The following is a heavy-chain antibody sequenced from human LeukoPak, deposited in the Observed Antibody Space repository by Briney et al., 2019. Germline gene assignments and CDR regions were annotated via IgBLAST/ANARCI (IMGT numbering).Heavy chain of an antibody. CDR2: IYTSGST. CDR3: ARDICSSTSCYYVNDAFDI. V-gene: IGHV4-4*07. CDR1: GGSIISYY. D-gene: IGHD2-2*01. Sequence: SETLSLTCTVSGGSIISYYWSWIRQPAGKGLEWIGRIYTSGSTNYNPSLKSRVTMSVDTSKNQFSLKLSSVTAADTAVYYCARDICSSTSCYYVNDAFDIWGQGTMVTVSS. J-gene: IGHJ3*02.